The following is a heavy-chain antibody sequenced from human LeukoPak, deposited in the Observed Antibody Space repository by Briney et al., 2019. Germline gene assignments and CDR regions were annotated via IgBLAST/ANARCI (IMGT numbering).Heavy chain of an antibody. V-gene: IGHV3-15*01. D-gene: IGHD2-21*01. Sequence: GRIKSKTDGGTRDYAAPVKGRFTISRDDSKNTLYLQMNSLKTEDTAVYYCTHISPAGYLEYWGQGTQVTVSS. J-gene: IGHJ4*02. CDR2: IKSKTDGGTR. CDR3: THISPAGYLEY.